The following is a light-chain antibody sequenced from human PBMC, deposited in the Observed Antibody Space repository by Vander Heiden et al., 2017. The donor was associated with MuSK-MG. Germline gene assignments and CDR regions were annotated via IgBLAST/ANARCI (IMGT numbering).Light chain of an antibody. CDR1: QDISSW. J-gene: IGKJ4*01. Sequence: DIQMTQSPSSVSASVGDRVTITCRASQDISSWLAWYQQKPGKAPNLLIYGASSLQSGVPSRFSGSGSGTDFTLTISSLQPEDFATYYCQQTDRFPLTFGGGTKVEIK. CDR3: QQTDRFPLT. V-gene: IGKV1-12*01. CDR2: GAS.